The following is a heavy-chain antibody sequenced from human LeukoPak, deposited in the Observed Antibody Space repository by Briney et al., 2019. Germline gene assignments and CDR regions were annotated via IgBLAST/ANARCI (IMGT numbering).Heavy chain of an antibody. CDR1: GGSISSSSYY. CDR2: IYYSGST. Sequence: PSETLSLTCTVSGGSISSSSYYWGWIRQPPGKGLEWIGSIYYSGSTYYNPSLKSRVTISVDTSKNQFSLKLSSVTAADTAVYYCARHWLGWSGFGEHPWVGYFDYWGQGTLVTVSS. J-gene: IGHJ4*02. CDR3: ARHWLGWSGFGEHPWVGYFDY. D-gene: IGHD3-10*01. V-gene: IGHV4-39*01.